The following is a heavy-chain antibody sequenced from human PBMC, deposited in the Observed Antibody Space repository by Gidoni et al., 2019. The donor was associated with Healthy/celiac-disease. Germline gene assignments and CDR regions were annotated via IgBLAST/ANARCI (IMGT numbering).Heavy chain of an antibody. CDR2: ISYDGSNK. V-gene: IGHV3-30*03. CDR1: GFTFSSYG. J-gene: IGHJ4*02. D-gene: IGHD5-12*01. Sequence: QVQLVESGGGVVQPGRSLRLSCAASGFTFSSYGMNWVRQAPGKGLEWVAVISYDGSNKYYADSVKGRFTISRDNSKNTLYLQMNSLRAEDTAVYYCARDGYNYFDYWGQGTLVTVSS. CDR3: ARDGYNYFDY.